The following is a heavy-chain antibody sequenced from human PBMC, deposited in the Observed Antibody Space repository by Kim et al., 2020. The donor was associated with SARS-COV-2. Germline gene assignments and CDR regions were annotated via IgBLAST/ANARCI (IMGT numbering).Heavy chain of an antibody. CDR2: ISGSGGST. V-gene: IGHV3-23*01. CDR3: AKDNEGYYDSSGYKA. Sequence: GGSLRLSCAASGFTFSSYAMSWVRQAPGKGLEWVSAISGSGGSTYYADSVKGRFTISRDNSKNTLYLQMNSLRAEDTAVYYCAKDNEGYYDSSGYKAWGQGTLVTVSS. J-gene: IGHJ4*02. D-gene: IGHD3-22*01. CDR1: GFTFSSYA.